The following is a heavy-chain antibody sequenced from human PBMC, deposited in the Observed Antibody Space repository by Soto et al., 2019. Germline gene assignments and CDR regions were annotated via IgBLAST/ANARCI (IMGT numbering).Heavy chain of an antibody. V-gene: IGHV4-59*08. CDR2: VYSTGGT. J-gene: IGHJ6*02. D-gene: IGHD1-1*01. Sequence: QVQLQQSGPGLVKPSETLSLTCSVSSGPSSSHNWGWIRQPPGRGLEWIGYVYSTGGTSYNPSLKSRVTISADTSTNHISLTLTSATDADAAVYYCVRQGIGNLHGLVDVWGQGTTVRVSS. CDR3: VRQGIGNLHGLVDV. CDR1: SGPSSSHN.